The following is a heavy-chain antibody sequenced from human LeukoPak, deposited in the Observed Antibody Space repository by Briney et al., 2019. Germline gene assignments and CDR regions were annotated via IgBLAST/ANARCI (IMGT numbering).Heavy chain of an antibody. J-gene: IGHJ6*02. CDR2: ISAYNANT. CDR3: ARGNLYYYYGMDV. Sequence: ASVKVSCKASGYTFISYGMSWVRQAPGQGLEWMGWISAYNANTNYAQKFQGRVTMTRDTSISTAYMELSRLRSDDTAVYYCARGNLYYYYGMDVWGQGTTVTVSS. V-gene: IGHV1-18*01. CDR1: GYTFISYG.